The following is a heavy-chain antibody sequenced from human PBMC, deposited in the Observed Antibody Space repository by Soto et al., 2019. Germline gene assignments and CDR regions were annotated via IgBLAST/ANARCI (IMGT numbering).Heavy chain of an antibody. V-gene: IGHV3-23*01. Sequence: PGGPLRPPGPPSGFTFRSPAISWVRQAPEKGLEWVSAISGSGGSTYYADSVKGRFTISRDNSKNTVYLQMNSLRAEDPAVYYCAKYHNSGWSDFDCWGQGTLVTVS. CDR2: ISGSGGST. J-gene: IGHJ4*02. CDR3: AKYHNSGWSDFDC. D-gene: IGHD6-19*01. CDR1: GFTFRSPA.